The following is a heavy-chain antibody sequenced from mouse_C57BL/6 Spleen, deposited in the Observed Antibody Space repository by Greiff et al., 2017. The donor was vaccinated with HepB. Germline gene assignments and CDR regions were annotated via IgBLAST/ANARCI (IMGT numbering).Heavy chain of an antibody. J-gene: IGHJ4*01. CDR3: ARDGSYYSNYHAMDY. CDR1: GFSINSDCY. D-gene: IGHD2-5*01. CDR2: TFYSGIT. V-gene: IGHV3-3*01. Sequence: EVQVVESGPSLVRPSQTLSLTCTVTGFSINSDCYWIWIRQFPGNKLEYIGYTFYSGITYYNPSLESRTYITCDTSKNQFSLKLSSVTTEDTATYYCARDGSYYSNYHAMDYWGQGTSVTVSS.